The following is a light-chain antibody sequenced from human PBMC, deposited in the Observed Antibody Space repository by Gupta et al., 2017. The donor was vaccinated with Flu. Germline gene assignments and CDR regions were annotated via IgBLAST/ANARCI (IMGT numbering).Light chain of an antibody. CDR2: DVG. CDR1: SSDVGAYDY. J-gene: IGLJ2*01. CDR3: CSYAGSYTVVV. Sequence: QTALTQPRSVSGTPGQSATIPCTGTSSDVGAYDYVSWYQHHTAKAPKLIIYDVGERHSGVPDRFSGSKSGNTASLTISRLRAEDVAIYFCCSYAGSYTVVVFGGGTKLTVL. V-gene: IGLV2-11*01.